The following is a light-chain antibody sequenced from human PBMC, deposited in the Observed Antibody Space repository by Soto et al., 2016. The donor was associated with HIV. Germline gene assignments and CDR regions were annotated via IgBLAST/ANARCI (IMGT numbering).Light chain of an antibody. CDR1: KLGDKY. J-gene: IGLJ1*01. V-gene: IGLV3-1*01. CDR3: QAWDSSTGGV. CDR2: QDY. Sequence: SYELTQPPSVSVSPGQTASITCSGDKLGDKYACWYQQKPGQSPVLVIHQDYKRPSGIPERFSGSNSGNTATLTITGTQAVDEADYYCQAWDSSTGGVFGTGTKVTVL.